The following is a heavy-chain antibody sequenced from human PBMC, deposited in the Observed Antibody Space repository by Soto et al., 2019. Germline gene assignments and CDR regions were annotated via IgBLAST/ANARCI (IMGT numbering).Heavy chain of an antibody. CDR3: AKVIPSVITMVRPPQGFDP. CDR1: GFTFTNYA. D-gene: IGHD3-10*01. Sequence: GGSLRLSCAASGFTFTNYAMSWVRQAPGKGLEWVSGISGSGGSTYYADSVKGRFTISRDNSKNTLYLQMNSLRAEDTAVYYCAKVIPSVITMVRPPQGFDPWGQGTLVTVSS. V-gene: IGHV3-23*01. J-gene: IGHJ5*02. CDR2: ISGSGGST.